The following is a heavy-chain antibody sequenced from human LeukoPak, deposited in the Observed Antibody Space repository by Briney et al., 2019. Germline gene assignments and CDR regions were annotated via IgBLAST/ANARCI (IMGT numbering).Heavy chain of an antibody. Sequence: ASVKVSCKASGYTFSSYAVHWVRQAPGQRLEWMGWIDAGNGYTKYSQEFQGRVTITRDTSASTAYMELSSLRSEDMAVYCCARGQGYLIDYWGQGTLVTVSS. CDR3: ARGQGYLIDY. CDR1: GYTFSSYA. V-gene: IGHV1-3*03. CDR2: IDAGNGYT. D-gene: IGHD2-15*01. J-gene: IGHJ4*02.